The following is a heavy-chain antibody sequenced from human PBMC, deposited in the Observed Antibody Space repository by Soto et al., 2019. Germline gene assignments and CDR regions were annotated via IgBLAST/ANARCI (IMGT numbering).Heavy chain of an antibody. V-gene: IGHV3-48*02. J-gene: IGHJ3*02. CDR1: GFTFSSYS. D-gene: IGHD2-15*01. CDR2: ISSSSSTI. CDR3: ARDTGYCSGGSCYSDAFDI. Sequence: GSLRLSCAASGFTFSSYSMNWVRQAPGKGLEWVSYISSSSSTIYYADSVKGRFTISRDNAKNSLYLQMNSLRDEDTAVYYCARDTGYCSGGSCYSDAFDIWGQGTMVTVSS.